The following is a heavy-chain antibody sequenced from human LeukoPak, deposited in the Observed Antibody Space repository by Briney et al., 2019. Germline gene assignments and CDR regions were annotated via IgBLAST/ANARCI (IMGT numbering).Heavy chain of an antibody. CDR1: GYTFTDYF. V-gene: IGHV1-2*02. Sequence: ASVKVSCKASGYTFTDYFLHWVRQAPGQGLECMGWINPNSGGTNYAQKFQGRVTMTRDTSISTAYMELSRLRSDDTAVYYCARDRWFGELLYNWFDPWGQGTLVTVSS. CDR3: ARDRWFGELLYNWFDP. D-gene: IGHD3-10*01. J-gene: IGHJ5*02. CDR2: INPNSGGT.